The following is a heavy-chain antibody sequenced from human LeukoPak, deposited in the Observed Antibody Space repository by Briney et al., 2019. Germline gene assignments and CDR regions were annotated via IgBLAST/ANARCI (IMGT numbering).Heavy chain of an antibody. D-gene: IGHD3-22*01. J-gene: IGHJ3*02. CDR3: ARESYYYDRTGYGNYAFDI. CDR2: ISSSSSYT. V-gene: IGHV3-11*05. Sequence: PGGSLRLSCAASGFTFSDYYMSWIRQAPGKGLEWVSYISSSSSYTNYADSVKGRFTISRDNAKNSLYLQMNSLRAEDTAVYYCARESYYYDRTGYGNYAFDIWGQGTMVTVSS. CDR1: GFTFSDYY.